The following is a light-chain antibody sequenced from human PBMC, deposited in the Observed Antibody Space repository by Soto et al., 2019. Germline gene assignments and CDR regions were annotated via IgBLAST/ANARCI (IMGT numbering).Light chain of an antibody. CDR1: QGISSY. Sequence: AIRMTQSPSSFSASTGDRVTITCRASQGISSYLAWYQQKPGKAPKLLIYAASTLQSGVPSRFSGSGSGTDFTLTIGCLQSEGFATYYCQQYYSYPPWTFGQGTKVEIK. J-gene: IGKJ1*01. CDR3: QQYYSYPPWT. V-gene: IGKV1-8*01. CDR2: AAS.